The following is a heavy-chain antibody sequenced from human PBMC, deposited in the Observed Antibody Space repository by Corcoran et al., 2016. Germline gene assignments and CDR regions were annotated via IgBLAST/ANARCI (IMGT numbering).Heavy chain of an antibody. CDR3: ARGRFGGIVVVTAGAFDI. CDR2: INPNSGGT. V-gene: IGHV1-2*02. D-gene: IGHD2-21*02. J-gene: IGHJ3*02. CDR1: GYTFTGYY. Sequence: QVQLVQSGAEVKKPGASVKVSCKASGYTFTGYYMHWVRQAPGQGLEWMGWINPNSGGTNYAQQFQGRGTMTRDTSISTADMELRRLRSDDTAVYYGARGRFGGIVVVTAGAFDIWGQGTMVTVSS.